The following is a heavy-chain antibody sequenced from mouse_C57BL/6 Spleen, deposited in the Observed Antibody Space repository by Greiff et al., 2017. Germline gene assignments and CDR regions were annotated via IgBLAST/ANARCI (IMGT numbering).Heavy chain of an antibody. CDR1: GFTFSNYW. D-gene: IGHD2-12*01. J-gene: IGHJ3*01. V-gene: IGHV6-3*01. Sequence: EVKVEESGGGLVQPGGSMKLSCVASGFTFSNYWMNWVRQSPEKGLEWVAQIRLKSDNYATHYAESVKGRFTISRDDSKSSVYLQMNNLRAEDTGIYYYTIYDGYAYWGQGALVTVSA. CDR3: TIYDGYAY. CDR2: IRLKSDNYAT.